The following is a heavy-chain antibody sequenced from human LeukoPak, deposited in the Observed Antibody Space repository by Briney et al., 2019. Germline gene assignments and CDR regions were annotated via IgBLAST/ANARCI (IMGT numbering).Heavy chain of an antibody. CDR2: ISWNSGSI. J-gene: IGHJ3*02. V-gene: IGHV3-9*01. D-gene: IGHD3-22*01. CDR3: AKDTRAYDSSGYDAFDI. CDR1: GFTFDDYA. Sequence: PGGSLRLSCAASGFTFDDYAMHWVRQAPGKGLEWVSGISWNSGSIGYADSVKGRFTISRDNAKNSLYLQMNSLRAEDTALYYRAKDTRAYDSSGYDAFDIWGQGTMVTVSS.